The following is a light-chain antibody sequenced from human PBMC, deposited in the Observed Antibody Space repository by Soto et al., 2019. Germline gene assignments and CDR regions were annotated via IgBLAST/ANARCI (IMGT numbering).Light chain of an antibody. J-gene: IGKJ4*01. CDR2: DAS. CDR3: QQRSNWPPSLT. CDR1: QSVSSY. V-gene: IGKV3-11*01. Sequence: EIVLTQSPATLSLSPGERATISCRASQSVSSYLAWYQQKPGQAPRLLIYDASNRATGIPARSSGSGSGTDFTLTISSLEPEDFAVYYCQQRSNWPPSLTFGGGTKVDIK.